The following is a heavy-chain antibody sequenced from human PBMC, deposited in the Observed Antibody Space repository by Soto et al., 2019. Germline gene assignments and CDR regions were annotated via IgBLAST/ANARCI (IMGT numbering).Heavy chain of an antibody. CDR1: FGSISSGGYY. CDR2: IYYSGST. CDR3: ARDASGLHYYDSSGYHRASYGMDV. D-gene: IGHD3-22*01. V-gene: IGHV4-31*03. Sequence: SETLSLTCTVSFGSISSGGYYWSCIRQHPGKGLEWIGYIYYSGSTYYNPSLKSRVTISVDTSKNQFSLKLSSVTAADTAVYYCARDASGLHYYDSSGYHRASYGMDVWGQGTTVTVSS. J-gene: IGHJ6*02.